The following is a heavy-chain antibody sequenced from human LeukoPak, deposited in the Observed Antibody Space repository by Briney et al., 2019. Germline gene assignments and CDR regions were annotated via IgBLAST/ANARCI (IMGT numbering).Heavy chain of an antibody. V-gene: IGHV4-39*07. J-gene: IGHJ3*02. CDR3: ARKNYDILTGTDAFDI. CDR2: IYYSGSA. D-gene: IGHD3-9*01. CDR1: GGSISSSSYY. Sequence: SETLSLTCTVSGGSISSSSYYWGWIRQPPGKGLEWIGSIYYSGSAYYNPSLKSRVTISVDTSKNQFSLKLSSVTAADTAVYYCARKNYDILTGTDAFDIWGQGTMVTVSS.